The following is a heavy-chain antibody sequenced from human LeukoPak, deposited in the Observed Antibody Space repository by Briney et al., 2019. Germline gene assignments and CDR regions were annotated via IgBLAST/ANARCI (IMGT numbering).Heavy chain of an antibody. V-gene: IGHV3-73*01. CDR2: IRSKANNYAT. CDR3: ARPSQYGSGTDYYFDS. D-gene: IGHD3-10*01. J-gene: IGHJ4*02. CDR1: GFMSSGSP. Sequence: GGSLKLSCAASGFMSSGSPMHWVRQASGKGLEWVGHIRSKANNYATIYAASVKGRFTISRDDSKNTAYLQLNSLKTEDTAVYYCARPSQYGSGTDYYFDSWGQGTLVTVSS.